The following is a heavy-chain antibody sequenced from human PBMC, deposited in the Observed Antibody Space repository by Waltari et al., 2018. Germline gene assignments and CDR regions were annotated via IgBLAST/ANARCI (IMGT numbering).Heavy chain of an antibody. Sequence: QLQLQESGPGLVKPSETLSLTCTVPGGPISSSSYYWGWLRQPPGKGLEWIGSIYYSGSTYYNPSLKSRVTISVDTSKNQFSLKLSSVTAADTAVYYCARQNLVVPTGAYFDYWGQGTLVTVSS. V-gene: IGHV4-39*01. J-gene: IGHJ4*02. CDR2: IYYSGST. CDR1: GGPISSSSYY. CDR3: ARQNLVVPTGAYFDY. D-gene: IGHD3-22*01.